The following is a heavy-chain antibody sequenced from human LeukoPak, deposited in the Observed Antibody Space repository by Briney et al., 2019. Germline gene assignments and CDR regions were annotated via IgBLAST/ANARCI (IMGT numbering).Heavy chain of an antibody. CDR3: AKSGQLWLSSHDH. CDR1: GFTFSTYG. Sequence: GGSLRLSCAASGFTFSTYGVHWVRQAPGKGLEWVAVISYDGSNKYYAESVKGRFTISRDNSKNTVYLQMNSLRAEDTAVYYCAKSGQLWLSSHDHWGQGTLVTVSS. CDR2: ISYDGSNK. J-gene: IGHJ4*02. V-gene: IGHV3-30*18. D-gene: IGHD5-18*01.